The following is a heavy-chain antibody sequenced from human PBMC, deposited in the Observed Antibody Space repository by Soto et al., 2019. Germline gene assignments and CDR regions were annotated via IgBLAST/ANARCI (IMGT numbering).Heavy chain of an antibody. Sequence: EEPLKISCKGSGYSFTSYWISWVRQMPGKGLEWMGRIDPSDSYTNYSPSFQGHVTISADKSISTAYLQWSSLKASDTAMYYCARHPYDRSGYYWRYYYGMDVWGQGTRVTVPS. J-gene: IGHJ6*02. CDR3: ARHPYDRSGYYWRYYYGMDV. CDR2: IDPSDSYT. D-gene: IGHD3-22*01. V-gene: IGHV5-10-1*01. CDR1: GYSFTSYW.